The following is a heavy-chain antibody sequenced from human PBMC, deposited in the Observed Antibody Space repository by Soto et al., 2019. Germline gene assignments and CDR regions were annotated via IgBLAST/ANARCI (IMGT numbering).Heavy chain of an antibody. CDR1: GFTVSTIY. CDR2: IYSDGRT. CDR3: AREWDGDGYNSGWFDP. J-gene: IGHJ5*02. D-gene: IGHD5-12*01. Sequence: GGSLRLSCASSGFTVSTIYMSLVRQAPGKGLEWVSTIYSDGRTYYADSVKGRFTISRDNAKNSLYLQMNSLRAEDTAVYYCAREWDGDGYNSGWFDPWGQGTLVTVSS. V-gene: IGHV3-66*01.